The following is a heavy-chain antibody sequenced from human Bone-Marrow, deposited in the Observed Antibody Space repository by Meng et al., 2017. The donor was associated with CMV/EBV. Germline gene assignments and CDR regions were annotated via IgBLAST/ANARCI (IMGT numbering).Heavy chain of an antibody. J-gene: IGHJ6*02. Sequence: GGSLRLSCAASGFTFSSYGMSWVRQAPGKGLEWVANIKQDGSEKYYVDSVKGRFTISRDNAKNSLYLQMNSLRAEDTAVYYCARTWIQLWLPLGMDVWGQGTTVTVSS. CDR3: ARTWIQLWLPLGMDV. V-gene: IGHV3-7*01. CDR2: IKQDGSEK. D-gene: IGHD5-18*01. CDR1: GFTFSSYG.